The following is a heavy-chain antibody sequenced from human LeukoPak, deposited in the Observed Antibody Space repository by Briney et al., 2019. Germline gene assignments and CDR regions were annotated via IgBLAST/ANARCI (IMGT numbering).Heavy chain of an antibody. CDR3: ARDYCSSTSCNWFDP. CDR2: IYHSGST. J-gene: IGHJ5*02. V-gene: IGHV4-38-2*02. Sequence: SETLSLTCTVSGGSISSYYWSWIRQPPGKGLEWIGSIYHSGSTYYNPSLKSRVTISVDTSKNQFSLKLSSVTAADTAVYYCARDYCSSTSCNWFDPWGQGTLVTVSS. D-gene: IGHD2-2*01. CDR1: GGSISSYY.